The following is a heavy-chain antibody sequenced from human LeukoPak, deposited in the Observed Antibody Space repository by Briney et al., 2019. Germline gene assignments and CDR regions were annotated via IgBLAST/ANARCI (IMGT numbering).Heavy chain of an antibody. D-gene: IGHD4-11*01. J-gene: IGHJ4*02. CDR3: ARLRGNYFPDY. Sequence: SETLSLTCTVSGGSFSTYYWSWIRQTPGKRLEWIAYIFYSGSTNYNPSLKSRITISVDTSKNQFSLRLTSVTAADTAVYFCARLRGNYFPDYWGQGALVNVSS. V-gene: IGHV4-59*01. CDR2: IFYSGST. CDR1: GGSFSTYY.